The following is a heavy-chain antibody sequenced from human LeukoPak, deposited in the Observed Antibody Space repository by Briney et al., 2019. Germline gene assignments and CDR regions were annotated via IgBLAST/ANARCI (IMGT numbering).Heavy chain of an antibody. CDR3: TTDIVVVPAAPGYYFDY. D-gene: IGHD2-2*01. V-gene: IGHV3-15*01. CDR1: GFTFSNAW. CDR2: IKSKTDGGTT. Sequence: GGSLRLSCAASGFTFSNAWMSWVRQAPGKGLEWVGRIKSKTDGGTTDYAAPVKGRFTISRDDSKNTLYLQTNSLKTEDTAVYYCTTDIVVVPAAPGYYFDYWGQGTLVTVSS. J-gene: IGHJ4*02.